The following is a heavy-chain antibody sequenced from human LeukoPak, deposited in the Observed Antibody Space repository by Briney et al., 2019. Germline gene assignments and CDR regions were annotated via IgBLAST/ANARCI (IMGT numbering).Heavy chain of an antibody. CDR1: GFTFSDYY. CDR2: VSSSGSTI. D-gene: IGHD6-13*01. J-gene: IGHJ4*02. CDR3: ARTANFAAGYYIDY. V-gene: IGHV3-11*04. Sequence: GGSLRLSCAASGFTFSDYYMSWIRQAPGKGLEWVSYVSSSGSTIYYADSVKGRFTISRDNAKNSLYLQMNSLRAEDTAVYYCARTANFAAGYYIDYWGQGTLVTVSS.